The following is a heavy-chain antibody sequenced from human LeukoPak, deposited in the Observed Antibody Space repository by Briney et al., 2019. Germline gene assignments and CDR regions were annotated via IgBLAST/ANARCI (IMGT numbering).Heavy chain of an antibody. CDR2: INHSGST. D-gene: IGHD2-2*01. CDR3: ARARGIVVVPAAMRYYYYYMDV. CDR1: GGSFSGYY. Sequence: PSETLSLTCAVYGGSFSGYYWSWIRQPPGKGLEWILEINHSGSTNYNPSLKSRVTISVDTSKNQFSLKLSSVTAADTAVYYCARARGIVVVPAAMRYYYYYMDVWGKGTTVTVSS. V-gene: IGHV4-34*01. J-gene: IGHJ6*03.